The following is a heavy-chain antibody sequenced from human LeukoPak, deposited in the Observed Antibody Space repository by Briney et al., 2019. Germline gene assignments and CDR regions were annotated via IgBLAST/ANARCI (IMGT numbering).Heavy chain of an antibody. D-gene: IGHD3-3*01. Sequence: GGSLRLSCAASGFTFSSYWMHWVRQAPGEGLVWVSRINSDGSSTSYADSVKGRFTISRDNAKNTLYLQMNSLRAEDTAVYYCATNPPPYYDFWSGYYRDDGYYFDYWGQGTLVTVSS. V-gene: IGHV3-74*01. CDR1: GFTFSSYW. J-gene: IGHJ4*02. CDR3: ATNPPPYYDFWSGYYRDDGYYFDY. CDR2: INSDGSST.